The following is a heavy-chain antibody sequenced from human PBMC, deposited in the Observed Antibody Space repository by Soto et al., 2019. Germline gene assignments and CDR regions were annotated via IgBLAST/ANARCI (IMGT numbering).Heavy chain of an antibody. Sequence: SETLSLTCTVSGVSISSYYWSWIRQPPGKGLEWIGYIYYSGSTNYNPSLKSRVTISVDTSTKTVYMELRSLLSADTAVYYCGRGHEFGGNSDAFDVWGQGTVVTVSS. CDR1: GVSISSYY. D-gene: IGHD2-21*02. V-gene: IGHV4-59*01. CDR3: GRGHEFGGNSDAFDV. J-gene: IGHJ3*01. CDR2: IYYSGST.